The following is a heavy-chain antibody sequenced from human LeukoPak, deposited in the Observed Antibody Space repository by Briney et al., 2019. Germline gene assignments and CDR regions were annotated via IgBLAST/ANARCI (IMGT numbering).Heavy chain of an antibody. Sequence: SETLSLTCAVYGGSFSGYYWSWIRQPPGKGLEWIGEINHSGSTNYNPSLKSRVTISVDTSKNQFSLKLSSVTAADTAVYYCARQMISTYYYDSSDYYGMDVWGQGTTVTVSS. V-gene: IGHV4-34*01. CDR2: INHSGST. CDR1: GGSFSGYY. J-gene: IGHJ6*02. D-gene: IGHD3-22*01. CDR3: ARQMISTYYYDSSDYYGMDV.